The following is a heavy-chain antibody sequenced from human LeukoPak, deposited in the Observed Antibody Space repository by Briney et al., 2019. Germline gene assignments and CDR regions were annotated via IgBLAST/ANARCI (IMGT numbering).Heavy chain of an antibody. CDR1: GDSISSGDYY. V-gene: IGHV4-61*10. CDR2: IYYSGRT. D-gene: IGHD6-19*01. Sequence: NPSETLSLTCTVSGDSISSGDYYWSWIRQPAGKGLEWIGYIYYSGRTNYNPSLKSRVTISVHTSKNPFSLKLSSVTAADTAVYYCARSAVAGLSGYYYYMDVWGKGTTVTISS. J-gene: IGHJ6*03. CDR3: ARSAVAGLSGYYYYMDV.